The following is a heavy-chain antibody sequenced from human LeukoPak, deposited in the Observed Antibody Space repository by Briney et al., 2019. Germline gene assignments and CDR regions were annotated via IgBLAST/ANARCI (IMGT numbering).Heavy chain of an antibody. J-gene: IGHJ6*02. Sequence: GGSLRLSCAASGFTFDDYAMHWVRQAPGKGLEWVSGISWNSGSIGYADSVKGRFTISRDNAKNSLYLQTNSLRAEDTALYYCAKDIGSPSGSKAYYGMDVWGQGTTVTVSS. CDR1: GFTFDDYA. CDR3: AKDIGSPSGSKAYYGMDV. D-gene: IGHD1-26*01. CDR2: ISWNSGSI. V-gene: IGHV3-9*01.